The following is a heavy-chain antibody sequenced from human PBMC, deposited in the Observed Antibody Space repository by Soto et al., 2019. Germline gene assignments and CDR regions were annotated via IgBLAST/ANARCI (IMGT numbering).Heavy chain of an antibody. Sequence: EVQLVESGGGLIQPGRSLRLSCAASGFTFDDYAMHWVRQAPGKGLEWVSGISWNSGNIRYADSVKGRFTISRDNAKNSLYLQMNSLRAEDTALYYCAKGPALEWLSLMDVWGKGTTVTVSS. CDR2: ISWNSGNI. D-gene: IGHD3-3*01. CDR3: AKGPALEWLSLMDV. V-gene: IGHV3-9*01. J-gene: IGHJ6*03. CDR1: GFTFDDYA.